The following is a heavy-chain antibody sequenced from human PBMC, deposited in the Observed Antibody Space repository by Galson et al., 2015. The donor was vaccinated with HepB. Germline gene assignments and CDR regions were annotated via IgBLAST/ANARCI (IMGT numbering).Heavy chain of an antibody. CDR1: GGTFSSYA. V-gene: IGHV1-69*13. J-gene: IGHJ4*02. CDR3: ARDGAATAYHDY. D-gene: IGHD6-25*01. Sequence: SVKVSCKASGGTFSSYAISWVRQAPGQGLEWMGEIIPIFGTANYAQKFQGRVTITADESTSTAYMELSSPRSEDTAVYYCARDGAATAYHDYWGQGTLVTVSS. CDR2: IIPIFGTA.